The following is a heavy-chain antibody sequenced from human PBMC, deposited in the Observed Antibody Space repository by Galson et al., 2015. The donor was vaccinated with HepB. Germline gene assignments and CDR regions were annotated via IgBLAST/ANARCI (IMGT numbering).Heavy chain of an antibody. CDR1: EFSMSDAW. CDR2: IKRKSEGGTT. CDR3: ATGGHYFGA. Sequence: SLRLSCAGSEFSMSDAWMSWVRQAPGRGLEWIGRIKRKSEGGTTEYGAPLKGRVSISRDESQNTLYPLMNGLETEDTAIYHCATGGHYFGAWGQGTLVTVSS. V-gene: IGHV3-15*01. D-gene: IGHD3-10*01. J-gene: IGHJ4*02.